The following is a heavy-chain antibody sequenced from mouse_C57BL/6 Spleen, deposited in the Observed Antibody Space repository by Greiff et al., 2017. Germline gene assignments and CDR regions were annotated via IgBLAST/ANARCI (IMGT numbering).Heavy chain of an antibody. CDR1: GYTFTSYT. J-gene: IGHJ2*01. V-gene: IGHV1-4*01. Sequence: QVQLQQSGAELARPGASVKMSCKASGYTFTSYTMHWVKQRPGQGLEWIGYINPSSGYTKYNQKFKDKATLTADKSSSTAYMQRSSLTSEDSAVYYCARDYYYGSSYEYFDYWGQGTTLTVSS. CDR2: INPSSGYT. CDR3: ARDYYYGSSYEYFDY. D-gene: IGHD1-1*01.